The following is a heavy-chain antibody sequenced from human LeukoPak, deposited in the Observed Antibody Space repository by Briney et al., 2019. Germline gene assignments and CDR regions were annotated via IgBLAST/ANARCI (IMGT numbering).Heavy chain of an antibody. CDR2: INHSGST. CDR3: ARAIFGMVIHD. Sequence: SETLSLTCAVYGGSFSGYYWSWIRQPPGKGLEWIGEINHSGSTNYNPSLKSRVTISVDTSKNQFSLKLSSVTAADTAVYYCARAIFGMVIHDRGQGTLVTVSS. V-gene: IGHV4-34*01. CDR1: GGSFSGYY. J-gene: IGHJ4*02. D-gene: IGHD3-3*01.